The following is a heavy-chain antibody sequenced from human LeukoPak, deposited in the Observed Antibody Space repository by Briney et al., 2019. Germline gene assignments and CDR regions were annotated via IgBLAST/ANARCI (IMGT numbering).Heavy chain of an antibody. CDR1: GGSISSGSYY. J-gene: IGHJ4*02. CDR2: IYTSGST. D-gene: IGHD3-16*01. CDR3: ARASSAYPRY. V-gene: IGHV4-61*02. Sequence: SETLSLTCTVSGGSISSGSYYWSWIRQPAGKGLEWIGRIYTSGSTNYNPSLKCRVTISVDTSKNQFSLKLSSVTAADTAVYYCARASSAYPRYWGQGTLVTVSS.